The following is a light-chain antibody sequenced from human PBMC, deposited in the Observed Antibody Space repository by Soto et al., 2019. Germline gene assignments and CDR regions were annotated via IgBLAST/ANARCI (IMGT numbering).Light chain of an antibody. CDR2: EVS. Sequence: QSALTQPASVSGSPGQSITISCTGTSSDVGGYNYVSWYQQHPGKAPKLMIYEVSNRPSGVSNLFSGSKSDNTASLTISGLQAEDEADYYCSSYTSSSTLVVFGGGTKLTVL. CDR1: SSDVGGYNY. J-gene: IGLJ2*01. V-gene: IGLV2-14*01. CDR3: SSYTSSSTLVV.